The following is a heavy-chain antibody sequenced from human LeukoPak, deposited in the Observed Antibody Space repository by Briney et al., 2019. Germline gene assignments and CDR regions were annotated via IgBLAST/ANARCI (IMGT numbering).Heavy chain of an antibody. V-gene: IGHV3-7*01. CDR3: ASGDNFDY. CDR1: GFTFSSYW. D-gene: IGHD7-27*01. J-gene: IGHJ4*02. CDR2: IKQDASEK. Sequence: GGSLRLSCAASGFTFSSYWMSWVRQAPGTGLEWVANIKQDASEKYYVGSVKGRFTIPRDNAKNSLYLQMNSLRAEDTAVYFCASGDNFDYWGQGTLVTVSS.